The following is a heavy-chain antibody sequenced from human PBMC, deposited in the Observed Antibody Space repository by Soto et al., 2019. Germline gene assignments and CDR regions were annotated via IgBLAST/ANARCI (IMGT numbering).Heavy chain of an antibody. Sequence: VQLVESGGGVVQPGRSLRLSCAASGFTFSDYAMHWVRQAPGKGLEWVAVVSHDGRNTHYADSVKGRFTISRDSSKNTVAVEMTTFRAEDTAVYYCAKGGRQCLVTSDFNYWGQGSLVTVSS. CDR2: VSHDGRNT. J-gene: IGHJ4*02. CDR1: GFTFSDYA. D-gene: IGHD6-19*01. CDR3: AKGGRQCLVTSDFNY. V-gene: IGHV3-30*18.